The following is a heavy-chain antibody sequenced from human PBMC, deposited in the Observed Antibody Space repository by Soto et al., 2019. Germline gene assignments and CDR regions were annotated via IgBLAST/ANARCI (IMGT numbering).Heavy chain of an antibody. CDR2: IYTSGST. D-gene: IGHD3-22*01. J-gene: IGHJ4*02. CDR1: CGSIISYY. Sequence: SETLSLTCTFSCGSIISYYWSWIRQPAGKGLEWIGRIYTSGSTNYNPSLKSRVTMSVDTSKNQFSLKLSSVTAADTAVYYCAREGDYYDSSGYSSRPWGQGTLVTVSS. CDR3: AREGDYYDSSGYSSRP. V-gene: IGHV4-4*07.